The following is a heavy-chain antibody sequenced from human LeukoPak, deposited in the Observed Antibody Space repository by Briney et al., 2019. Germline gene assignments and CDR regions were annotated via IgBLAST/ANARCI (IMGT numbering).Heavy chain of an antibody. CDR2: ISYDGSNK. D-gene: IGHD6-19*01. Sequence: GGSLRLSCAASGFTFSSYAMHWVSQAPGKGLEWVAVISYDGSNKYYADSVKGRFTISRDNSKNTLYLQMNSLRAEDTAVYYCARGGSSGYWGIDYWGQGTLVTVSS. J-gene: IGHJ4*02. CDR1: GFTFSSYA. CDR3: ARGGSSGYWGIDY. V-gene: IGHV3-30-3*01.